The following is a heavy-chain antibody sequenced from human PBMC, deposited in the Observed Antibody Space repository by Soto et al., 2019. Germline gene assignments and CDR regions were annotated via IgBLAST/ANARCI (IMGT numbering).Heavy chain of an antibody. V-gene: IGHV4-34*01. CDR2: INHSGST. Sequence: SETLSLTCSVYGGSFSGYYWSWIRQPPGKGLEWIGEINHSGSTNYNPSLKSRVTISVDTSKNQFSLKLSYVTAADTAVYYCARGKAPSWFEPWCQGPLGT. CDR1: GGSFSGYY. CDR3: ARGKAPSWFEP. J-gene: IGHJ5*02.